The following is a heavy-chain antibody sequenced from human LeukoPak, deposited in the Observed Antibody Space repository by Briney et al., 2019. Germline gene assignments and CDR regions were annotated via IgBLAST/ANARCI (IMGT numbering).Heavy chain of an antibody. Sequence: ASVKVSCKASGYTFTSYAMHWVRQAPGQRLEWMGWSNAGNGNTKYSQEFQGRVTMTRNTSISTAYMELSSLRSEDTAVYYCARVPPRPPYRRLYGDSYLNWFDPWGQGTLVTASS. D-gene: IGHD4-17*01. CDR1: GYTFTSYA. J-gene: IGHJ5*02. CDR3: ARVPPRPPYRRLYGDSYLNWFDP. CDR2: SNAGNGNT. V-gene: IGHV1-3*02.